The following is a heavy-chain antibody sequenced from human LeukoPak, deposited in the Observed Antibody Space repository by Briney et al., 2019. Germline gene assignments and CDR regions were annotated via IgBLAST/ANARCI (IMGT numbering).Heavy chain of an antibody. J-gene: IGHJ4*02. Sequence: GGSLRLSCATSGFTYSICWKSWVPRPRGKGRVWVGNIQKDGSEKYYADSVTGRFTISRDNAKNLLYLQMNSLRGEDTAVYYCANGDGCDYWGQGTLVTVSS. CDR1: GFTYSICW. CDR2: IQKDGSEK. V-gene: IGHV3-7*01. CDR3: ANGDGCDY. D-gene: IGHD5-24*01.